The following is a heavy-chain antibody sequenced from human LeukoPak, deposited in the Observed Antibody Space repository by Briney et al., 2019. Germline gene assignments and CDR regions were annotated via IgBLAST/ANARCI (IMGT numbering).Heavy chain of an antibody. J-gene: IGHJ4*02. CDR2: ISSSGSTI. CDR3: ARGTVVGDY. V-gene: IGHV3-48*03. D-gene: IGHD3-16*01. Sequence: GGSLRLSCAASGFTFSSYEMNWVRQAPGKGLEWVSYISSSGSTIYYADSVKGRFTISRDTAKNSLYLQMNSLRVEDTAFYYCARGTVVGDYWGQGALVTVSS. CDR1: GFTFSSYE.